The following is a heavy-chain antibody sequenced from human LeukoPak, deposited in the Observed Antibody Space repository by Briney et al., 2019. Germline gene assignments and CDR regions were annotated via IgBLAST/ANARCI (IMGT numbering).Heavy chain of an antibody. J-gene: IGHJ5*02. CDR3: ARGEGWFDP. Sequence: PSETLSLTCTVSGGSISSSSYYWGWIRQPPGKGLEWIGSIYYSGSTYYNPSLKSRVTISVDTSKNQFSLKLSSVTAADTAVYYCARGEGWFDPWGQGTLVTVSP. CDR2: IYYSGST. V-gene: IGHV4-39*01. CDR1: GGSISSSSYY.